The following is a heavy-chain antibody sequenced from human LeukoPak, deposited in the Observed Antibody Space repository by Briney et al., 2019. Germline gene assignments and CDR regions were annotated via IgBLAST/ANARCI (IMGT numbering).Heavy chain of an antibody. J-gene: IGHJ3*02. D-gene: IGHD1-26*01. V-gene: IGHV4-59*01. CDR2: IHYSENT. Sequence: SETLSLTCTVSGGSISSYFWSWIRQPPGKGLEWIAYIHYSENTNYNPSLKSRVTISLDTSKNQFSLMLSSVTAADTAVYYCARDRRWELLHAFDIWGRGTMVTVSS. CDR1: GGSISSYF. CDR3: ARDRRWELLHAFDI.